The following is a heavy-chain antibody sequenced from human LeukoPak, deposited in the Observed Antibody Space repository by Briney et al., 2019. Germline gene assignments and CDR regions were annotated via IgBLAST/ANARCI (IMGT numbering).Heavy chain of an antibody. D-gene: IGHD4-17*01. CDR3: ARLDGDYTVNDAFDI. Sequence: RGESLKISCKGSGYSFTSYWIGWVRQMPGKGLEWMGIIYPGDSDTRYSPSFQGQVTISADKSISTAYLQWSSLKASDTAMYYCARLDGDYTVNDAFDIWGQGTMVTVSS. V-gene: IGHV5-51*01. CDR1: GYSFTSYW. CDR2: IYPGDSDT. J-gene: IGHJ3*02.